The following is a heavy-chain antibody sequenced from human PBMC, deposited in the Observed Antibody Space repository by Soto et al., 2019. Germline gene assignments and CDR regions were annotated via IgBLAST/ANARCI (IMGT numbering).Heavy chain of an antibody. CDR3: ARGTRYCISTSCYVWFDP. V-gene: IGHV4-30-4*01. CDR1: GGSISSGVYY. Sequence: SGTLSLTCTVSGGSISSGVYYWSWIRQPPGKGLEWIGYIYYSGSTYYNPSLKSRVTISVDTSKNQFSLKLSSVTAADTAVYYCARGTRYCISTSCYVWFDPWGQGTLVTVSS. CDR2: IYYSGST. J-gene: IGHJ5*02. D-gene: IGHD2-2*01.